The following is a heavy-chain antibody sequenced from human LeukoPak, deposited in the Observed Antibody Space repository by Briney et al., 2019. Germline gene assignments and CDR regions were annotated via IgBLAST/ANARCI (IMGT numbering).Heavy chain of an antibody. D-gene: IGHD1-1*01. V-gene: IGHV3-23*01. Sequence: PGGSLRLSCAASGFTFSSYTMYWVRQAPGKGLEWVSGISSSGSNTYYADSVKGRFTISRDNSKNTEYLQMNGLRVEDTAIYYCAKGQEMESRLDYWGQGTLVTVSS. J-gene: IGHJ4*02. CDR1: GFTFSSYT. CDR2: ISSSGSNT. CDR3: AKGQEMESRLDY.